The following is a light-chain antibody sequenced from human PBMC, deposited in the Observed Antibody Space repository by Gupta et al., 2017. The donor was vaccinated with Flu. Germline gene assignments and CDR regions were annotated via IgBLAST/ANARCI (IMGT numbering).Light chain of an antibody. V-gene: IGLV2-14*01. CDR2: EVS. CDR1: ISDVGAYNY. CDR3: SAVTSTSTWV. J-gene: IGLJ3*02. Sequence: QSALTQPASVSGSPGPSITISCTGTISDVGAYNYVSWYQQYPGKAPKLMIYEVSNRPAGVANRFSGSKSANTASLTISGLQAEDEANYYCSAVTSTSTWVFGGGTKLTVL.